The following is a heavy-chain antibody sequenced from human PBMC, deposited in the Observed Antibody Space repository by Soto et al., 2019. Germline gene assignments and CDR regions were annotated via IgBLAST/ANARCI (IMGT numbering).Heavy chain of an antibody. J-gene: IGHJ4*02. CDR1: GFTFSSYA. D-gene: IGHD1-26*01. CDR2: ISGSGGST. V-gene: IGHV3-23*01. CDR3: AKDPDRSGRYYFDY. Sequence: GGSLRLSCAASGFTFSSYAMSWVRQAPGKGLEWVSAISGSGGSTYYADSVKGRFTISRNNSKNTLYLQMNSLRAEDSAVYYCAKDPDRSGRYYFDYWGQGTLVTVSS.